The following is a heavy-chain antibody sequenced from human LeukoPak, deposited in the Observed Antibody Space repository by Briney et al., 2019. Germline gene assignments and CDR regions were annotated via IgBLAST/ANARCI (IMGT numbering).Heavy chain of an antibody. CDR1: GYTFPSYG. CDR2: ISAYNGNT. Sequence: SVKVSCKASGYTFPSYGISWVRQAPGQGLEWMGWISAYNGNTNYAQKLQGRVTMTTDTSTSTAYMELRSLRSDDTAVYYCAREGYCSSTSCLVPSFDYWGQGTLVTVSS. D-gene: IGHD2-2*01. J-gene: IGHJ4*02. V-gene: IGHV1-18*04. CDR3: AREGYCSSTSCLVPSFDY.